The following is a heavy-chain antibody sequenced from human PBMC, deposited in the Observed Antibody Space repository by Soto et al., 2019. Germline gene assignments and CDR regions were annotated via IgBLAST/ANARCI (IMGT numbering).Heavy chain of an antibody. CDR1: GFSLSTSGVG. D-gene: IGHD5-18*01. J-gene: IGHJ4*02. Sequence: QITLKESGPTLVKPTQTLTLTCTFSGFSLSTSGVGVGWIRQPPVKALEWLALIYWDDEKRYSPSLKSRLTRTKDTSKNQVVLKMTNMDPVDTATYYCARSRGYSYAFDYWGQGTLVTVSS. V-gene: IGHV2-5*02. CDR3: ARSRGYSYAFDY. CDR2: IYWDDEK.